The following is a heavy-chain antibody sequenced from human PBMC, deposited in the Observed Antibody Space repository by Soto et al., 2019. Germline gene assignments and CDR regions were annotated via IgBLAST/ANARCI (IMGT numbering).Heavy chain of an antibody. D-gene: IGHD5-18*01. V-gene: IGHV4-59*08. CDR2: IYYSGST. Sequence: QVQLQESGPGLVKPSETLSLTCTVSGGSISSYYWSWIRQSPGKGLEWIGYIYYSGSTKYNPSLKSRVAKSGDTSKNQFSLKLSSVTAADTAVYYCARNGVVDTVMVEKYDYGMDIW. J-gene: IGHJ6*01. CDR3: ARNGVVDTVMVEKYDYGMDI. CDR1: GGSISSYY.